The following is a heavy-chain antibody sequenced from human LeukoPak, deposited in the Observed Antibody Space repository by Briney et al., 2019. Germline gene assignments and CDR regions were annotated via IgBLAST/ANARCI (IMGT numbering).Heavy chain of an antibody. CDR1: GFTFSSYA. CDR3: ARINQEPGCSSDY. V-gene: IGHV3-23*01. Sequence: GGSLRLSCAASGFTFSSYAMSWVRQAPGKGLEWVSAISGSGGSTYYADSVKGRFTISRDNAKKTMYLQMNSLRAEDTAVYYCARINQEPGCSSDYWGQGTLVTVSS. J-gene: IGHJ4*02. D-gene: IGHD6-6*01. CDR2: ISGSGGST.